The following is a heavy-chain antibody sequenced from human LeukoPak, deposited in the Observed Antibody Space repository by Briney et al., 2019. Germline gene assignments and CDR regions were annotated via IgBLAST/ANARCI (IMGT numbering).Heavy chain of an antibody. CDR1: GFTFSSYA. CDR3: ARGRYGDY. V-gene: IGHV3-30-3*01. D-gene: IGHD4-17*01. CDR2: ISYDGSNK. J-gene: IGHJ4*02. Sequence: GGSLRLSCAASGFTFSSYAMHWVRQAPGKGLEWVAVISYDGSNKYYADSMKGRFTISRDNSKNTLYLQMNSLRAEDTAVYYCARGRYGDYWGQGTLVTVSS.